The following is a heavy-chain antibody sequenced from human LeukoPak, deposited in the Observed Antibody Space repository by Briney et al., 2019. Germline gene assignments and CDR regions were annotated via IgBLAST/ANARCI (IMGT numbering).Heavy chain of an antibody. D-gene: IGHD2-21*01. CDR2: IIPIFGTA. Sequence: VASVKVSCTASGGTFSSYAISWVRQAPGQGLEWMGGIIPIFGTANYAQKFQGRVTITADESTSTAYMELSSLRSEDTAVYYCARAMYCGGDCYDAFDIWGQGTMVTVSS. CDR1: GGTFSSYA. V-gene: IGHV1-69*13. J-gene: IGHJ3*02. CDR3: ARAMYCGGDCYDAFDI.